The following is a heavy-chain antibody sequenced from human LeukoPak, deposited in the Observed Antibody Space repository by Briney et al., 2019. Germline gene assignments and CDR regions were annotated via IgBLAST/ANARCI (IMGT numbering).Heavy chain of an antibody. Sequence: SVKVSCKASGGTFSSYAISWVRQAPGQGLEWMGGIIPIFGTANYAQKFQGRVTITADESTSTAYMELSSLRSEDTAVYYCAAPRTYFYDSSGYFDYWGQGTLVTVSS. D-gene: IGHD3-22*01. V-gene: IGHV1-69*01. J-gene: IGHJ4*02. CDR2: IIPIFGTA. CDR3: AAPRTYFYDSSGYFDY. CDR1: GGTFSSYA.